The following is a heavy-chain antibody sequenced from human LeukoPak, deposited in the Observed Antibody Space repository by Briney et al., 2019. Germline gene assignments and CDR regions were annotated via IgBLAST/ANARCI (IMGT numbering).Heavy chain of an antibody. Sequence: ASVKVSCKASGYTFTDYYMHWVRQAPGQGLEWMGWINPNNDDTNYAQKFQGRVTMTRDTSISTAYMELSRLRSDDTAVYYCARAPPTVDTAPRDWFDPWGQGTLVTVSS. CDR2: INPNNDDT. V-gene: IGHV1-2*02. CDR1: GYTFTDYY. J-gene: IGHJ5*02. CDR3: ARAPPTVDTAPRDWFDP. D-gene: IGHD5-18*01.